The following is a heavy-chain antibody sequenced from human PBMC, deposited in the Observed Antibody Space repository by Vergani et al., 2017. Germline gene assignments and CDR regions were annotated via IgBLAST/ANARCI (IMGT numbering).Heavy chain of an antibody. CDR2: VDPEDGET. CDR3: ATPQTVTTGGMEV. J-gene: IGHJ6*02. CDR1: GYTFTDHY. D-gene: IGHD4-17*01. Sequence: EVQLVQSGAEVKKPGATMKISWEVSGYTFTDHYMHWVKQAPGKGLEWMGLVDPEDGETIYAEKFKGRVTIAADTSTDTAHLELSSLRSEDTAVYYCATPQTVTTGGMEVWGQGTTVIVSS. V-gene: IGHV1-69-2*01.